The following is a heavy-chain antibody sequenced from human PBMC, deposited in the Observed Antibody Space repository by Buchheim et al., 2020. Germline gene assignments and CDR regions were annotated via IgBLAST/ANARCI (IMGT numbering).Heavy chain of an antibody. CDR1: GDTFSSYY. V-gene: IGHV1-46*01. D-gene: IGHD3-10*01. CDR3: ARTSEYYGSGSYYNPFRS. Sequence: QVQLLQSGAEVKKPGASVTVSCKASGDTFSSYYMHWVRQAPGQGLEWMGVINPTSGSTSYAQKFQGRVTMTRDNSTSTVYLDLSSLRSDDTAVYYCARTSEYYGSGSYYNPFRSWGQGTL. J-gene: IGHJ5*02. CDR2: INPTSGST.